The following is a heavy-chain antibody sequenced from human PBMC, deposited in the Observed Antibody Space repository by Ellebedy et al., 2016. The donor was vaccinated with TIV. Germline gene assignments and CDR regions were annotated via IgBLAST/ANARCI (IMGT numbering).Heavy chain of an antibody. Sequence: AASVKVSCKASGYTFTGYYMHWVRQAPGQGLEWMGWINPNSGGTNYAQKIQGWVTMTRDTSISTAYMELSRLRSDDTAVYYCARDLSNYYGSGSYYHYGMDVWGQGTTVTVSS. CDR1: GYTFTGYY. V-gene: IGHV1-2*04. CDR3: ARDLSNYYGSGSYYHYGMDV. J-gene: IGHJ6*02. D-gene: IGHD3-10*01. CDR2: INPNSGGT.